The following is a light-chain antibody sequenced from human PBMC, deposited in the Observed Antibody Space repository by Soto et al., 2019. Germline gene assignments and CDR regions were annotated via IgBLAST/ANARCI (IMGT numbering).Light chain of an antibody. J-gene: IGLJ2*01. CDR1: SSDVGGYKF. Sequence: QSVLTQPASVSGSPGQSITISCTGTSSDVGGYKFVSWFQQPPGKAPNLLIYDVSDRPSGVSDRFSGSKSGNTASLTISGLQADDEADYYCVSYGSNRPVIFGGGTKLTVL. CDR3: VSYGSNRPVI. CDR2: DVS. V-gene: IGLV2-14*01.